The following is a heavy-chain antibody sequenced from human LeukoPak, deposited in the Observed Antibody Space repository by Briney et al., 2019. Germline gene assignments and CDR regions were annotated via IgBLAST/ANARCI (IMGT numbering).Heavy chain of an antibody. D-gene: IGHD6-13*01. CDR2: ISWNSGSI. CDR1: GFTFDDYA. J-gene: IGHJ3*02. CDR3: AKDGVDSSSWYINDAFDI. Sequence: PGGSLRLSCAASGFTFDDYAMHWARQAPGKGLEWVSGISWNSGSIGYADSVKGRFTISRDNAKNSLYLQMNSLRAEDTALYYCAKDGVDSSSWYINDAFDIWGQGTMVTVSS. V-gene: IGHV3-9*01.